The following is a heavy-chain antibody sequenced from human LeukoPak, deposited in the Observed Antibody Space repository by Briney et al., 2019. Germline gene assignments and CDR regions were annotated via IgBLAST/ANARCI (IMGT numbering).Heavy chain of an antibody. Sequence: ASVKVSCKASGGTFSSYAISWVRQAPGQGLEWMGGINPIFGTANYAQKFQGRVTITTDESTSTAYMEPSSLRSEDTAVYYCARGGGYSYGYYLSWGQGTLVTVSS. CDR1: GGTFSSYA. CDR2: INPIFGTA. J-gene: IGHJ5*02. CDR3: ARGGGYSYGYYLS. D-gene: IGHD5-18*01. V-gene: IGHV1-69*05.